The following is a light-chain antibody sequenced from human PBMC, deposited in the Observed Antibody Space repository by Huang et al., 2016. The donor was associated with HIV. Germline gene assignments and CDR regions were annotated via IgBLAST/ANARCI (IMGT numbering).Light chain of an antibody. J-gene: IGKJ1*01. V-gene: IGKV2-30*01. CDR1: QSLVNSDGNTY. CDR3: MQGTHWPPWT. CDR2: KVS. Sequence: DVVMTQSPLSLPVTLGPPASISCRSSQSLVNSDGNTYLTWFQQRPGQSPRRLSYKVSNRDSGVPDRFSGSGSGTDFTLRINNVEAEDVGIYYCMQGTHWPPWTFGQGTKVEIK.